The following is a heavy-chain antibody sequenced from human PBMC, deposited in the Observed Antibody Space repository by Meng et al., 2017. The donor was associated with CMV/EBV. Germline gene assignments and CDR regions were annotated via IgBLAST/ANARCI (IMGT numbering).Heavy chain of an antibody. CDR1: VFSLSTSGVG. D-gene: IGHD5-18*01. CDR2: IYWDDDK. Sequence: QIILKGAGPMVVEPTHTLPRYWTFSVFSLSTSGVGVGWIRQPPGKALEWLALIYWDDDKRYIPSLKSRLTITKDTSKNQVVLTMTNMDSVDTATYYCAHRGSYGYHGYWGQGTLVTVSS. CDR3: AHRGSYGYHGY. V-gene: IGHV2-5*02. J-gene: IGHJ4*02.